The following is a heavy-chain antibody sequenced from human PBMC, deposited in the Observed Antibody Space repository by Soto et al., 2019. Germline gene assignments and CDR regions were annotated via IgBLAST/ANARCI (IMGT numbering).Heavy chain of an antibody. D-gene: IGHD1-1*01. CDR3: ARNPFNFGMDV. CDR2: ISSSGSTI. J-gene: IGHJ6*02. Sequence: PGGSLRLSCAASGFTFSSYEMNWVRQAPGKGLEWVSYISSSGSTIYYADSVKGRFTISRDNAKNSLYLQMNSLRAEDTAVYYRARNPFNFGMDVWGQGTTVTVSS. CDR1: GFTFSSYE. V-gene: IGHV3-48*03.